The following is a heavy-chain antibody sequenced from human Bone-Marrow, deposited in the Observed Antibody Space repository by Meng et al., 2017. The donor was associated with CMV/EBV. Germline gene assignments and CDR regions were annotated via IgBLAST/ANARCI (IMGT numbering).Heavy chain of an antibody. Sequence: GGSLRLSCAASGFTFSSYDMHWVRQATGKGLEWVSAIGTAGDTYYPGSVKGRFTISRDNAKNSLYLQMNSLRAEDTAVYYCARGGASALVVPAAIDYWGQGTLVTVSS. V-gene: IGHV3-13*01. CDR2: IGTAGDT. J-gene: IGHJ4*02. CDR3: ARGGASALVVPAAIDY. D-gene: IGHD2-2*01. CDR1: GFTFSSYD.